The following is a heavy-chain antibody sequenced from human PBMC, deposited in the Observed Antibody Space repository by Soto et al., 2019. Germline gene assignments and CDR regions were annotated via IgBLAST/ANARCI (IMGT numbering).Heavy chain of an antibody. V-gene: IGHV6-1*01. CDR1: GYSVSSNSAG. J-gene: IGHJ6*02. D-gene: IGHD2-2*02. CDR2: TFYRSKWYN. Sequence: PSQTLSLTCVISGYSVSSNSAGWNWIRQSPSRGREWLGRTFYRSKWYNDYAVSLKGRISINADTSKNQFSLQLNSVTPEDTAVYYCARVEYTESESYNGMDVWGQGTTVTVS. CDR3: ARVEYTESESYNGMDV.